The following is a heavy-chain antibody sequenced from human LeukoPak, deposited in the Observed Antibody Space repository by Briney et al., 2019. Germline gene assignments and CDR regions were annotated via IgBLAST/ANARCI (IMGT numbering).Heavy chain of an antibody. J-gene: IGHJ4*02. CDR3: ARSGRRYSSGWYAPTARTYYFDY. CDR2: INPSGGST. CDR1: GYTFTSYY. Sequence: ASVKVSCKASGYTFTSYYMHWVRQAPGQGLEWMGIINPSGGSTSYAQKFQGRVTMTRDTSTSTVYMELSSLRSEDTAVYYCARSGRRYSSGWYAPTARTYYFDYWGQGTLVTVSS. D-gene: IGHD6-19*01. V-gene: IGHV1-46*01.